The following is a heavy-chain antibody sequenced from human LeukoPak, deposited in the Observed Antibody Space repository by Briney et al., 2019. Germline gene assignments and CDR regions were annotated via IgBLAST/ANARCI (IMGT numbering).Heavy chain of an antibody. D-gene: IGHD5-24*01. V-gene: IGHV3-23*01. J-gene: IGHJ4*02. CDR3: AKERGLVEIEPCDY. CDR2: ISGSGGST. Sequence: PGGSLRLSCAASGFTFSSHAMSWVRQAPGKGLEWVSAISGSGGSTYYADSVKGRFTISRDNSKNTLYLQMNSLRAEDTAVYYCAKERGLVEIEPCDYWGQGTLVTVSS. CDR1: GFTFSSHA.